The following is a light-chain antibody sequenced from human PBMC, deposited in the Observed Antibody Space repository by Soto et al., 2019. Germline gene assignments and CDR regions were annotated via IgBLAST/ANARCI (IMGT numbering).Light chain of an antibody. CDR3: QQYESSPRT. Sequence: IVLTQSPATLSLSPWERATLSCRASQSVGGSLAWYQQRPGQAPRLLVYHTSNRATGIPDRFSASGSGTDFTLTISRLEPEDFAVYYCQQYESSPRTFGQGTKVDIK. J-gene: IGKJ1*01. CDR1: QSVGGS. V-gene: IGKV3-20*01. CDR2: HTS.